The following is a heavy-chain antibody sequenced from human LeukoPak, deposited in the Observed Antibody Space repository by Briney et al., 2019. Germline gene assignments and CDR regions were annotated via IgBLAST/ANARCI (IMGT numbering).Heavy chain of an antibody. Sequence: ASETLSLTCTVSGGSISSSSYYWGWIRQPPGKGLGWIGSIYYSGSTYYNPSLKSRVTISVDTSKNQFSLKLSSVTAADTAVYYCARLRGVAATFYYYYYMDVWGKGTTVTVSS. V-gene: IGHV4-39*07. CDR1: GGSISSSSYY. CDR2: IYYSGST. D-gene: IGHD2-15*01. CDR3: ARLRGVAATFYYYYYMDV. J-gene: IGHJ6*03.